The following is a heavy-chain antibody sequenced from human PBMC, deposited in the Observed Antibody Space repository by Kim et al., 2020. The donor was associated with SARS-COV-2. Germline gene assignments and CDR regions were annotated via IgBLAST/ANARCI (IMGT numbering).Heavy chain of an antibody. CDR3: SRGLSGWNDVGY. CDR2: MNPNSGNT. J-gene: IGHJ4*02. CDR1: GYTFTSYD. V-gene: IGHV1-8*01. Sequence: ASVQVSCKAAGYTFTSYDINWVRQATGQGLEWMGWMNPNSGNTGYAQKSQGRVTMTRNTSISTADMRLSSLRSEDTAVYYCSRGLSGWNDVGYWGQVSLVTVSP. D-gene: IGHD1-1*01.